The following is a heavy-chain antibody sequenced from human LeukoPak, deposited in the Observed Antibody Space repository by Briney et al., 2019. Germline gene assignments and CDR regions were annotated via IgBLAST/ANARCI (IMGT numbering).Heavy chain of an antibody. CDR3: ARVRAPYYDILTGPTGYGMDV. V-gene: IGHV1-18*01. Sequence: GALVKVSCKASGYTFTSYGISWVRQAPGQGLEWMGWISAYNGNTNYAQKLQGRVTMTTDTSTSTAYMELRSLRSDDTAVYYCARVRAPYYDILTGPTGYGMDVWGQGTTVTVSS. CDR1: GYTFTSYG. CDR2: ISAYNGNT. J-gene: IGHJ6*02. D-gene: IGHD3-9*01.